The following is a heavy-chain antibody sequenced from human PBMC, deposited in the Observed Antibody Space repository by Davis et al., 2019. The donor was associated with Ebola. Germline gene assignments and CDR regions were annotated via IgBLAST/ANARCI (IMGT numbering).Heavy chain of an antibody. Sequence: GESLKISCVGSAFTFGSFAMNWFRQAPGKGLEWVSAISGSGSHTYYADSVKGRFTISRDNPANILYLQMDSLRAEDMAVYYCARVGYGGVVGRDYFNYWGQGSLVTVSS. CDR2: ISGSGSHT. V-gene: IGHV3-23*01. D-gene: IGHD2-8*02. J-gene: IGHJ4*02. CDR1: AFTFGSFA. CDR3: ARVGYGGVVGRDYFNY.